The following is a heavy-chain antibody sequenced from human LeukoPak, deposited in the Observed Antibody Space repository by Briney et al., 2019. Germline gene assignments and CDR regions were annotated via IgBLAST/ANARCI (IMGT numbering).Heavy chain of an antibody. CDR1: GFTVSHYY. D-gene: IGHD1-1*01. J-gene: IGHJ4*02. Sequence: QPVGSLRLSCAAPGFTVSHYYMSWVRQAPGKGLGWVSLLYTGGSAYYSDSVKCRFTISRDNSKNTLYLQMNSLRAEDTAVYYCARGYGDYWGQGTLVTVSS. V-gene: IGHV3-66*02. CDR2: LYTGGSA. CDR3: ARGYGDY.